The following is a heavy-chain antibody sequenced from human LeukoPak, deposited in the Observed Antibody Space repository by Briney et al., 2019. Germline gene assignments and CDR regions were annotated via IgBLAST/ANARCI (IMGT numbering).Heavy chain of an antibody. CDR1: GFTLTGYG. Sequence: GGSLRLSCAASGFTLTGYGMHWVRQAPGKGLEGVAFIRYDGSNKYYADSVKGRFTISRDNSKNTLYLQMNSLRAEDTAVYYCSKVYYGDYSCLGYWGQGTLVTVSS. D-gene: IGHD4-17*01. CDR3: SKVYYGDYSCLGY. J-gene: IGHJ4*02. V-gene: IGHV3-30*02. CDR2: IRYDGSNK.